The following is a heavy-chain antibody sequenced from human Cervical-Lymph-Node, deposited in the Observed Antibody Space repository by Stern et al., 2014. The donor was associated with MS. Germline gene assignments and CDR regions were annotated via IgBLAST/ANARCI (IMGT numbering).Heavy chain of an antibody. D-gene: IGHD3-10*01. J-gene: IGHJ5*02. CDR3: VRAALWFGDLLNWFDP. CDR1: GYNFTTYW. CDR2: IYPGDSDL. Sequence: VQLVESGAEVKKPGESLKISCKGSGYNFTTYWIGWVRQMPGKGLEWMGIIYPGDSDLRYSPSFQGQVTISADKSISTAYLQWNSLKASDTAMYYCVRAALWFGDLLNWFDPWGQGTLVTVSS. V-gene: IGHV5-51*03.